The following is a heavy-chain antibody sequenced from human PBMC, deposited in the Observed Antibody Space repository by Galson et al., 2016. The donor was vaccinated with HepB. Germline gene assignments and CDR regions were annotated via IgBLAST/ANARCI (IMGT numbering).Heavy chain of an antibody. CDR3: AKDGSGSLYYFDS. Sequence: SLRLSCAASGFTFNIYGMHWVRQAPGKGLEWVAVISHDGSNTYYADSVKGRFTISRDSSKNTLYLQMNSLGAEDTAVYFCAKDGSGSLYYFDSWGQGTLVTVSS. J-gene: IGHJ4*02. CDR2: ISHDGSNT. V-gene: IGHV3-30*18. CDR1: GFTFNIYG. D-gene: IGHD1-26*01.